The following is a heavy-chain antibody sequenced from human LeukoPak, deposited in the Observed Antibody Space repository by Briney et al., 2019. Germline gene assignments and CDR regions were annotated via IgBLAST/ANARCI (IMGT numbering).Heavy chain of an antibody. Sequence: GGSLRLSCAASGFTFSSYALSWVRQAPGKGLEWVSAISGSGGSTYYADSVKGRFTISRDNSKNTLYLQMNSLRAEDTAVYYCAKVPPYCGGDCYHPYYFDYWGQGTLVTVSS. J-gene: IGHJ4*02. D-gene: IGHD2-21*01. CDR3: AKVPPYCGGDCYHPYYFDY. V-gene: IGHV3-23*01. CDR2: ISGSGGST. CDR1: GFTFSSYA.